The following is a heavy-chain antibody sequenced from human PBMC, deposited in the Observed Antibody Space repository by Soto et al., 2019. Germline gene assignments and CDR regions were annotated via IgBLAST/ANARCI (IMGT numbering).Heavy chain of an antibody. J-gene: IGHJ6*02. CDR2: IYYSGST. CDR3: ARLPRGLLGGSKGARYYYYYGMDV. Sequence: QLQLQESGPGLVKPSETLSLTCTVSGGSISSSSYYWGWIRQPPGKGLEWIGSIYYSGSTYYNPSLKSRVTISVDTSKNQFSLKLSSVTAADTAVYYCARLPRGLLGGSKGARYYYYYGMDVWGQGTTVTVSS. D-gene: IGHD4-4*01. V-gene: IGHV4-39*01. CDR1: GGSISSSSYY.